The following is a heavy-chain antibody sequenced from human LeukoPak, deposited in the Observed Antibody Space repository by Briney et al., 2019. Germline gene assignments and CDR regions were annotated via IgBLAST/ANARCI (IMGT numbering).Heavy chain of an antibody. D-gene: IGHD4-23*01. J-gene: IGHJ4*02. Sequence: GSLLLSCAASGFTFSSYAMHWVRQAPGKGLEYVSAISSNGGSTYYANSVKGRFTISRDNSKNTLYLQMGSLRAEDMAVYYCAREGGGTDFDYWGQGTLVTVSS. CDR2: ISSNGGST. CDR3: AREGGGTDFDY. V-gene: IGHV3-64*01. CDR1: GFTFSSYA.